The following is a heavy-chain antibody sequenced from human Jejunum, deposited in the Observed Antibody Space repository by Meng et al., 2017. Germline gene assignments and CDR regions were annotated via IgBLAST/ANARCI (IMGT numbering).Heavy chain of an antibody. V-gene: IGHV3-74*01. CDR2: INNESTDT. J-gene: IGHJ4*02. CDR1: GFTFSGYW. CDR3: ARGLRDY. Sequence: GESLKISCEASGFTFSGYWMHWLRQDPGKGLEWVSRINNESTDTRYADSVKGRFTVSRDNAKNTLYLHMNSLRAEDTAVYYCARGLRDYWGQGTLVTVSS. D-gene: IGHD3-10*01.